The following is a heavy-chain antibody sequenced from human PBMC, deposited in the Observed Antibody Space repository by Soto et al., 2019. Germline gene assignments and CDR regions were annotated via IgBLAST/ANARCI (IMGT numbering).Heavy chain of an antibody. V-gene: IGHV3-53*02. J-gene: IGHJ4*02. D-gene: IGHD3-16*01. CDR1: GFSVTASN. CDR3: ARGGFD. CDR2: IFGADET. Sequence: EVQLVETGGDLIQPGGSLRLSCAASGFSVTASNMNWVRQAPGKGLEWVSVIFGADETYYADSVRGRFTISRDNSKNTVYLQMDNLRTEDTALYYCARGGFDWGQGTLVTVSS.